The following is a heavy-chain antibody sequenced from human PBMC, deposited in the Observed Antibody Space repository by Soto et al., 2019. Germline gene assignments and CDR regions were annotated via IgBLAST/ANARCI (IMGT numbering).Heavy chain of an antibody. CDR1: GFTFSSYG. V-gene: IGHV3-30*18. CDR3: AKFPSSVAATVAFDI. D-gene: IGHD2-15*01. Sequence: QPGGSLRLSCAASGFTFSSYGMHWVRQAPGKGLEWVAVISYDGSNKYYADSVKGRFTISRDNSKNTLYLQMNSLRAEDTAVYYCAKFPSSVAATVAFDIWGQGTMVTVSS. J-gene: IGHJ3*02. CDR2: ISYDGSNK.